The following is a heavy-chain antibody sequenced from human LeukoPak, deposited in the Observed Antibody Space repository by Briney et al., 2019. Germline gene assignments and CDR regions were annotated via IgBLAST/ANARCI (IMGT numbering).Heavy chain of an antibody. CDR2: IYYSGST. V-gene: IGHV4-59*08. Sequence: SETLSLTCSVSGGSISTYYRTWIRQPPGKALEWIGYIYYSGSTNYNPSLKSRVTISVDTSQKHFSLRLSSVTAADTAVYYCARLTRYTSSGRYPYFDWWGQGTRVTVSS. CDR1: GGSISTYY. D-gene: IGHD3-22*01. CDR3: ARLTRYTSSGRYPYFDW. J-gene: IGHJ4*02.